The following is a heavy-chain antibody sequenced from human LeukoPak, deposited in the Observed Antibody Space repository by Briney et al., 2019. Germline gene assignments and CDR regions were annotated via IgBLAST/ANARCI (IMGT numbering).Heavy chain of an antibody. CDR2: ISWDGGST. J-gene: IGHJ5*02. Sequence: PGGSLRLSCAASGFTFDDYAMHWVRQAPGKGLEWVSLISWDGGSTYYADSVKGRFTISRDNSKNTLYLQMNSLRADDTAVYYCVRGYSYGWFDPWGQGTLVTVSS. D-gene: IGHD5-18*01. CDR1: GFTFDDYA. V-gene: IGHV3-43D*03. CDR3: VRGYSYGWFDP.